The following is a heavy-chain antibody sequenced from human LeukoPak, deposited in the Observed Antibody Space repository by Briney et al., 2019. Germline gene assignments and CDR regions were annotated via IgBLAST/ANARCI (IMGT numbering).Heavy chain of an antibody. Sequence: RPSQTLSLTCTVSGGSISSGDYYWSWTRQPPGKGLEWIGYIYYSGSTYYNPSLKSRVTISVDTSKRQFSLKLSSVTAADTAVYYCARRGDYSYGSFDYWGQGTLVTVSS. CDR1: GGSISSGDYY. CDR3: ARRGDYSYGSFDY. V-gene: IGHV4-30-4*08. J-gene: IGHJ4*02. CDR2: IYYSGST. D-gene: IGHD5-18*01.